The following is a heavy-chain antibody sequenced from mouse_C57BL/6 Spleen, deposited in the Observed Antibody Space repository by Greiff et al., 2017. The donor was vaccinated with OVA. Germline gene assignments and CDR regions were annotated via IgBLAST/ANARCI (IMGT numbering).Heavy chain of an antibody. CDR1: GYAFSSSW. V-gene: IGHV1-82*01. Sequence: QVQLQQSGPELVKPGASVTISCKASGYAFSSSWMNWVKQRPGKGLEWIGRIYPGDGDTNYNGKFKGKATLTADKSSSTAYMQLSSLTSEDSAVYFCARGGSSYPYAMDYWGQGTSVTVSS. J-gene: IGHJ4*01. CDR3: ARGGSSYPYAMDY. D-gene: IGHD1-1*01. CDR2: IYPGDGDT.